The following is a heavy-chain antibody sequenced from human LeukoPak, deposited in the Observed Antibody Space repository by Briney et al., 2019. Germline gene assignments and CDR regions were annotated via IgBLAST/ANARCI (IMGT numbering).Heavy chain of an antibody. Sequence: PSETLSLTCTVSGGSISSSSYYWNWIRQPPGKGLEWIGSIYCSGSTYYNPSLKSRVTISIDTSKNQFSLKLSFVTAADTAVYYCARSTGSYYYWGQGTLVTVSS. CDR3: ARSTGSYYY. J-gene: IGHJ4*02. CDR2: IYCSGST. CDR1: GGSISSSSYY. D-gene: IGHD1-26*01. V-gene: IGHV4-39*01.